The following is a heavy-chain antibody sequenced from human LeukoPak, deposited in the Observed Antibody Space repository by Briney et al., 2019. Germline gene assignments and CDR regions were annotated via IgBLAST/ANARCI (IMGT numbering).Heavy chain of an antibody. CDR2: IHTDGSIT. Sequence: PGGSLRLSCAASGFAFSNYWMHWVRQAPGKGLVWVSRIHTDGSITTYADSVKGRFTISRDNAKNTLYLQMNSLRAEDTAVYYCARAMVRGVITYYFDYWGQGTLVTVSS. D-gene: IGHD3-10*01. CDR3: ARAMVRGVITYYFDY. V-gene: IGHV3-74*01. J-gene: IGHJ4*02. CDR1: GFAFSNYW.